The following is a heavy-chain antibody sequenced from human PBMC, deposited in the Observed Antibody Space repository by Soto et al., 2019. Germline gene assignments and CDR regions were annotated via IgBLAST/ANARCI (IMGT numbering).Heavy chain of an antibody. D-gene: IGHD6-6*01. J-gene: IGHJ4*02. CDR2: ISYDGSNK. V-gene: IGHV3-30-3*01. CDR1: GFTFSSYA. CDR3: ARNGYSSSSLDY. Sequence: QVQLVESGGGVVQPGRSLRLSCAASGFTFSSYAMHWVRQAPGKGLEWVAVISYDGSNKYYADSVKGRFTISRDNSKNTLYLQMNSLRAEDTAVYYCARNGYSSSSLDYWGQGTLVTVSS.